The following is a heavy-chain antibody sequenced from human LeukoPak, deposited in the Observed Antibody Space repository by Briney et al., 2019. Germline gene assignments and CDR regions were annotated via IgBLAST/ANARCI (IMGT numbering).Heavy chain of an antibody. D-gene: IGHD3-22*01. V-gene: IGHV3-74*01. CDR1: GFTISSYW. Sequence: GGSLRLSCAASGFTISSYWMHWVRQAPGKGLVWVSRINSDGSSTSYADSVKGRFTISRDNAKNTLYLQMNSLRAEDTAAYYCARDGTYYYDSSGYPDYWGQGTLVTVSS. J-gene: IGHJ4*02. CDR2: INSDGSST. CDR3: ARDGTYYYDSSGYPDY.